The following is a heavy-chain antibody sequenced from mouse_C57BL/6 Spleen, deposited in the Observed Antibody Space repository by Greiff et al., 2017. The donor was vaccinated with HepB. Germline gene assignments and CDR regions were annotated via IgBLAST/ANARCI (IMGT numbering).Heavy chain of an antibody. CDR2: FYPGSGST. D-gene: IGHD2-5*01. CDR1: GYTFTSYW. V-gene: IGHV1-55*01. CDR3: ARRGYRNYSWFAD. Sequence: QVQLQQPGAELVKPGASVKMSCKASGYTFTSYWITWVKQRPGQGLEWIGDFYPGSGSTNYNEKFKSKATLTVDTSSSTAYMQLSSLTSEDSAVYYCARRGYRNYSWFADWGQGTLVTVSA. J-gene: IGHJ3*01.